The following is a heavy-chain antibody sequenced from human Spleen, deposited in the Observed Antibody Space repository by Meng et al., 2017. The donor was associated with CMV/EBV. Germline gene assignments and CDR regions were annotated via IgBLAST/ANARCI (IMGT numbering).Heavy chain of an antibody. CDR1: FHNYV. CDR3: ARGPKIPLGGVNLWPLEH. CDR2: FIPVFGAP. V-gene: IGHV1-69*05. Sequence: FHNYVISWVRQAPGQGLEWMGGFIPVFGAPDYAQKFQDRLTIATDESTSSASMELSGLRFEDTAVYFCARGPKIPLGGVNLWPLEHWGQGSLVTVSS. D-gene: IGHD3-16*01. J-gene: IGHJ4*02.